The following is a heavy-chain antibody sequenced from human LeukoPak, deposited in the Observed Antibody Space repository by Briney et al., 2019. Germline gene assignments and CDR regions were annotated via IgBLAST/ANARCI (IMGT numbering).Heavy chain of an antibody. CDR1: GGSISSYY. V-gene: IGHV4-4*07. J-gene: IGHJ3*02. CDR2: IYTSGST. D-gene: IGHD2-15*01. Sequence: PSETLSLTCTVSGGSISSYYWSWIRQPAGKGLEWIGRIYTSGSTNYIPSLKSRVTMSVDTSKNQFSLKLSSVTAADTAVYYCARYCSGGSCYRAGKDAFDIWGQGTMVTVSS. CDR3: ARYCSGGSCYRAGKDAFDI.